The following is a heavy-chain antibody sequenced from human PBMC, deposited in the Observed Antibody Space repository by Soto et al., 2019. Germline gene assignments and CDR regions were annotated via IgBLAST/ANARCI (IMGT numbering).Heavy chain of an antibody. J-gene: IGHJ4*02. D-gene: IGHD1-26*01. V-gene: IGHV3-30-3*01. CDR2: ISYDGSNK. Sequence: QAQLVESGGGVVQPGRSLRLSCAASGFTFSSYAMHWVRQAPGKGLEWVAVISYDGSNKYYADSVKGRFTISRDNSKNTLYLQMNSLRAEDTAVYYCASAGGDWGQGTLVTVSS. CDR3: ASAGGD. CDR1: GFTFSSYA.